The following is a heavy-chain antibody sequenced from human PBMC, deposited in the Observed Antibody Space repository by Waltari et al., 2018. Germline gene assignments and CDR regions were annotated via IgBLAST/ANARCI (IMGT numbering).Heavy chain of an antibody. V-gene: IGHV4-59*01. D-gene: IGHD3-3*01. CDR3: ARDDGLGPYDFPPGMDV. J-gene: IGHJ6*02. CDR1: GGSISSSY. CDR2: IYYSGST. Sequence: QVQLQESGPGLVKPSETLSLTCTVSGGSISSSYWSWIRQPPGKGLEWIGYIYYSGSTNYNPSLKSRVTISVDTSKNQFSLKLSSVTAADTAVYYCARDDGLGPYDFPPGMDVWGQGTTVTVSS.